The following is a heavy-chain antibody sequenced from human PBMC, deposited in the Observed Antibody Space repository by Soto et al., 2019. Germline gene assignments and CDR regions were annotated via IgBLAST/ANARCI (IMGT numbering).Heavy chain of an antibody. V-gene: IGHV3-48*01. J-gene: IGHJ4*02. CDR3: AREVPAAIGY. CDR2: ISSSSSTI. Sequence: GGSLRLSCAASGFTFSSYSMNWVRQAPGKGLEWVSYISSSSSTIYYADSVKGRFTISKNNAKKSLYLQMNSLTAEDTAVYYCAREVPAAIGYWGQGTLVTVSS. CDR1: GFTFSSYS. D-gene: IGHD2-2*02.